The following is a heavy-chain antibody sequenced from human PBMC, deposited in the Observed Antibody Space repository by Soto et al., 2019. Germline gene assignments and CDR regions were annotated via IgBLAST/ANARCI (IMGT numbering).Heavy chain of an antibody. D-gene: IGHD2-2*01. J-gene: IGHJ5*02. V-gene: IGHV3-23*01. CDR2: MSAGGGNT. Sequence: EVQLLESGGGLVQPGGSLRLSCAASGFSFSTYAMSWVRQAPGKGLEWVSGMSAGGGNTFYADSVRGRFTISRDNSKNTLYLQINSLRAEDTALYYCVKHSEYQLLSWFDPCGQGTLVTVSS. CDR1: GFSFSTYA. CDR3: VKHSEYQLLSWFDP.